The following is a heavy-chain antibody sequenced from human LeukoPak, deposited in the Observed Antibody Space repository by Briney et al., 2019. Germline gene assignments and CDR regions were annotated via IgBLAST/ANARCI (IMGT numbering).Heavy chain of an antibody. V-gene: IGHV3-30*18. D-gene: IGHD3-10*01. CDR1: GFTFSTYG. CDR2: ISYDGSNK. J-gene: IGHJ4*02. CDR3: AKDLTRATLVRGVSEY. Sequence: GGSLRLSCAASGFTFSTYGIHWVRQAPGKGLEWVAVISYDGSNKYYADSVKGRFTISRDNSKNTLYLQMNSLRTEDTAVYYCAKDLTRATLVRGVSEYWGQGSLVTVSS.